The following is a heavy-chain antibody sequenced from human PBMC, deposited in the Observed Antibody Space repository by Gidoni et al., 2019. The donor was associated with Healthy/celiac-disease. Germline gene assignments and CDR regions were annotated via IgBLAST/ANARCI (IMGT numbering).Heavy chain of an antibody. D-gene: IGHD2-2*01. CDR2: IRYDGSNK. CDR1: GFTFSSYG. Sequence: QVQLVESGGGVVQPGGSLRLSCAASGFTFSSYGMHWVRQAPGKGLEWVAFIRYDGSNKYYADSVKGRFTISRDNSKNTLYLQMNSLRAEDTAVYYCAKDFQLMEDYYYMDVWGKGTTVTVSS. J-gene: IGHJ6*03. CDR3: AKDFQLMEDYYYMDV. V-gene: IGHV3-30*02.